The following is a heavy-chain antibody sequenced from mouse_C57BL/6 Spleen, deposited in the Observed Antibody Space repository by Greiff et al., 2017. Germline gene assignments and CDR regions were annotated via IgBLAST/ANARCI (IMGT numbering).Heavy chain of an antibody. J-gene: IGHJ1*03. V-gene: IGHV1-55*01. Sequence: QVQLQQPGAELVKPGASVKMSCKASGYTFTSYWITWVKQRPGQGLEWIGDIYPGSGSTNYNEKFKSKATLTVDTSSSTAYMQLSSLTSEDSAVYYWARVGYGSRSYWYFDVWGTGTTVTVSS. CDR3: ARVGYGSRSYWYFDV. CDR2: IYPGSGST. CDR1: GYTFTSYW. D-gene: IGHD1-1*01.